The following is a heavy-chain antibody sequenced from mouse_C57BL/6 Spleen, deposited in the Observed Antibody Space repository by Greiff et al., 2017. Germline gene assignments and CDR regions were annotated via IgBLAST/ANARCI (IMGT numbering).Heavy chain of an antibody. CDR3: ARTTGVATDAMDY. Sequence: QVQLQQPGAELVKPGASVKLSCKASGYTFTSYWMHWVKQRPGQGLEWIGMINPNSGSTNYNEKFKGKATLTVDKSYSTAYMQLSSLTSEDSAVYCCARTTGVATDAMDYWGQGTSVTVSS. CDR1: GYTFTSYW. D-gene: IGHD1-1*01. V-gene: IGHV1-64*01. CDR2: INPNSGST. J-gene: IGHJ4*01.